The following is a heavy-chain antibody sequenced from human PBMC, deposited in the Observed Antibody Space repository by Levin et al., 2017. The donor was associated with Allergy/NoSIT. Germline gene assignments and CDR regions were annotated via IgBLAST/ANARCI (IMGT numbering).Heavy chain of an antibody. J-gene: IGHJ3*02. CDR3: ARDSLDYDFWSGDAFDI. D-gene: IGHD3-3*01. CDR2: IWYDGSNK. CDR1: GFTFSSYG. Sequence: GGSLRLSCAASGFTFSSYGMHWVRQAPGKGLEWVAVIWYDGSNKYYADSVKGRFTISRDNSKNTLYLQMNSLRAEDTAVYYCARDSLDYDFWSGDAFDIWGQGTMVTVSS. V-gene: IGHV3-33*01.